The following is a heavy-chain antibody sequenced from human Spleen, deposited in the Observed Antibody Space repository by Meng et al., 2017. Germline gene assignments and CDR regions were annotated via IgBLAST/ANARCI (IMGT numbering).Heavy chain of an antibody. D-gene: IGHD3-9*01. Sequence: GGSLRLSCAASGFTVSSNYMTWVRQAPGKGLEWVSVIYSGGSTYYADSMKGRFTISRDNSKNTLSLQMNSLRPDDTAVYYCARDLWELRYKAPFDPWGQGTLVTVSS. CDR3: ARDLWELRYKAPFDP. CDR1: GFTVSSNY. CDR2: IYSGGST. V-gene: IGHV3-66*02. J-gene: IGHJ5*02.